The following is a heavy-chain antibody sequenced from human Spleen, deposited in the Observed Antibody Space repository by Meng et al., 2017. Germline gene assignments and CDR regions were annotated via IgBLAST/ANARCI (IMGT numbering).Heavy chain of an antibody. CDR1: GGSFSDYY. V-gene: IGHV4-34*01. CDR2: INHSGRH. D-gene: IGHD4-11*01. CDR3: ARGPTTMAHDFDY. J-gene: IGHJ4*02. Sequence: VLLQPGGAGLLNPSDTLSPTCVVSGGSFSDYYWSWIRQPPGKGLEWIGEINHSGRHNYTPSLESRATISVDTSQNNISLKLSSVTAADSAVYYCARGPTTMAHDFDYWGQGTLVTVSS.